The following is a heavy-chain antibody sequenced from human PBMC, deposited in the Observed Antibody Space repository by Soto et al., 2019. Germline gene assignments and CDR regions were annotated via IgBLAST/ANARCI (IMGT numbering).Heavy chain of an antibody. J-gene: IGHJ6*02. Sequence: GESLKISCAASGFTFSSYEMNWVRQAPGKGLEWVSYISSSGSTIYYADSVKGRFTISRDNAKNSLYLQMNSLRAEDTAVYYCARKAVRSGGYYYYGMDVWGQGTTVTVSS. V-gene: IGHV3-48*03. D-gene: IGHD6-19*01. CDR2: ISSSGSTI. CDR1: GFTFSSYE. CDR3: ARKAVRSGGYYYYGMDV.